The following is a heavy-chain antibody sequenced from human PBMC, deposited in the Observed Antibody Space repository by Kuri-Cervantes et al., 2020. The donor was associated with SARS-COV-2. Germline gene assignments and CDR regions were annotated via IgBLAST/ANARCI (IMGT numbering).Heavy chain of an antibody. D-gene: IGHD3-3*01. Sequence: LRLSCTVSGGSISSSSYYWGWIRQPPGKGLEWIGSIYYSGSTYYNPSLKSRVTISVDTSKNQFPLKLSSVTAADTAVYYCARLVPYYDFWSGSYYFDYWGQGTLVTVSS. J-gene: IGHJ4*02. CDR2: IYYSGST. CDR3: ARLVPYYDFWSGSYYFDY. V-gene: IGHV4-39*01. CDR1: GGSISSSSYY.